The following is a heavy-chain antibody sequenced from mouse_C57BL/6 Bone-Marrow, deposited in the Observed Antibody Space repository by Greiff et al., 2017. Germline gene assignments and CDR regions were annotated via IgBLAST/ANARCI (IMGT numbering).Heavy chain of an antibody. CDR1: GFTFSNYW. CDR2: IRLKSDNYAT. V-gene: IGHV6-3*01. Sequence: EVKVEESGGGLVQPGGSMKLSCVASGFTFSNYWMNWVRQSPEKGLEWVAQIRLKSDNYATHYAESVKGRFTISRDDSKSSVYLQMNNLRAEDTGIYYCTLPSVRDYFDYWGQGTTLTVSS. J-gene: IGHJ2*01. CDR3: TLPSVRDYFDY.